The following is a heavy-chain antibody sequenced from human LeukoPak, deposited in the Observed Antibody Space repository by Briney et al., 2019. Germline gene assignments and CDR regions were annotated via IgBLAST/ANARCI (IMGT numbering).Heavy chain of an antibody. V-gene: IGHV3-23*01. CDR2: ISTSGSPT. Sequence: PGGSLRLSCAASGFTFASYAMAWVRQAPGKGLEWVSGISTSGSPTFYADSVKGRFTISRDNSKNTMYLQMNSLRAGDTALYYCAKDTVPGDLVWYFDLWGRGTLVTVSS. J-gene: IGHJ2*01. CDR1: GFTFASYA. CDR3: AKDTVPGDLVWYFDL. D-gene: IGHD4-17*01.